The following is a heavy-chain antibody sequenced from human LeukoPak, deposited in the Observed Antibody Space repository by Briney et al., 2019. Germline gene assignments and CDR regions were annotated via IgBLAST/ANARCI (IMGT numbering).Heavy chain of an antibody. V-gene: IGHV4-34*01. J-gene: IGHJ4*02. CDR1: GGSFSGYY. CDR2: INHSGST. Sequence: SETLSLTCAVYGGSFSGYYWSWIRQPPGKGLEWIGEINHSGSTNYNPSLKSRVTISVDTSKNQSSLKLSSVTAADTAVYYCAGLKAVAGTFDYWGQGTLVTVSS. D-gene: IGHD6-19*01. CDR3: AGLKAVAGTFDY.